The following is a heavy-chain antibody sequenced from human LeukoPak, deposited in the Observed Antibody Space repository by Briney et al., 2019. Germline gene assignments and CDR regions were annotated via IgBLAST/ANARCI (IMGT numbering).Heavy chain of an antibody. CDR3: ARIAVAVAYFDY. J-gene: IGHJ4*02. Sequence: PGGSLRLSCTASGFTFSSNYMSWVRRAPGKGLEWVSVMYLGGNTYYADSVKGRFTISRGKSKNTVYLQMNSLRAEDTAVYYCARIAVAVAYFDYWGQGNLVTVSS. D-gene: IGHD6-19*01. CDR2: MYLGGNT. V-gene: IGHV3-66*01. CDR1: GFTFSSNY.